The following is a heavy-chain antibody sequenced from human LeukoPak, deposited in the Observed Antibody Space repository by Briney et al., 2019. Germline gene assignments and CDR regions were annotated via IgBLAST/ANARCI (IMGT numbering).Heavy chain of an antibody. Sequence: GGSLRLSCAASGFTFSDYYMSWFRQPPGKGLEWVSYISSSGSTIYYADSVKGRFTISRDNAKNSLYLQMNSLRAEDTAVYYCARSQESTYYYDSSGQFDYWGQGTLVTVSS. CDR3: ARSQESTYYYDSSGQFDY. D-gene: IGHD3-22*01. CDR2: ISSSGSTI. CDR1: GFTFSDYY. J-gene: IGHJ4*02. V-gene: IGHV3-11*01.